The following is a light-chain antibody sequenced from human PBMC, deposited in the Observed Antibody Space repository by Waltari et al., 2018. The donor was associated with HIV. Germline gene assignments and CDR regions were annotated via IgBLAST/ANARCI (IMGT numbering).Light chain of an antibody. CDR2: EVT. CDR3: CSYSMSSAFWV. CDR1: SSYIENYIL. V-gene: IGLV2-23*02. J-gene: IGLJ3*02. Sequence: QSALTQPASVSGSPGQSITISCTGTSSYIENYILVSCYQQHPGNPPKLMIYEVTKRPSGISDRFSASKSGNTASLTISGLQPEDEADYYCCSYSMSSAFWVFGGGTKLTVL.